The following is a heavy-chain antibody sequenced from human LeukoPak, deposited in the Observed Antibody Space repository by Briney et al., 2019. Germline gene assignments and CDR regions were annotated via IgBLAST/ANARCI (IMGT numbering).Heavy chain of an antibody. CDR3: ARPSTGAVERAPYYYYMDV. J-gene: IGHJ6*03. V-gene: IGHV4-39*01. CDR2: IYYSGST. D-gene: IGHD1-1*01. Sequence: SETLSLTCIDSGGSITMSSYYSGWIRQPPGKGLEWIGSIYYSGSTYYNPSLKSRVTISVDTSKNQFSLKQSSVTAAYTGVYYCARPSTGAVERAPYYYYMDVWGKGTTVTVSS. CDR1: GGSITMSSYY.